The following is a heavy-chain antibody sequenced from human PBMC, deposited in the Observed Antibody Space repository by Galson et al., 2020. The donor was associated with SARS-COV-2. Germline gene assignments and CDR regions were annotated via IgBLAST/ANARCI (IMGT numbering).Heavy chain of an antibody. Sequence: ASVKVSCKPSGYTFTTHYIQRVRLPPGQRLEWMGRINPNSGDTDVAQKFQGRVTMTTDTSLTTAYMELSRLTSDDTAVYYCTRGSNSSPFYHFDPWGQGTLVTVSS. CDR1: GYTFTTHY. J-gene: IGHJ5*02. CDR2: INPNSGDT. D-gene: IGHD3-10*01. CDR3: TRGSNSSPFYHFDP. V-gene: IGHV1-2*06.